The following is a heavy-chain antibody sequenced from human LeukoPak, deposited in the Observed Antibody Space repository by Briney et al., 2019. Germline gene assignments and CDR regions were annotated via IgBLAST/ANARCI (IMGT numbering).Heavy chain of an antibody. CDR2: IKEDGSET. V-gene: IGHV3-7*03. J-gene: IGHJ4*02. CDR3: AKDGGWWRFAS. CDR1: GLNFNSRW. Sequence: GGSLRLSCVASGLNFNSRWMDWVRRAPGQGLEWVASIKEDGSETHYVDSVRGRFTISRDNDKNSLYLQMNNLRAEDTAMYYCAKDGGWWRFASGGQGALSTVS. D-gene: IGHD2-8*02.